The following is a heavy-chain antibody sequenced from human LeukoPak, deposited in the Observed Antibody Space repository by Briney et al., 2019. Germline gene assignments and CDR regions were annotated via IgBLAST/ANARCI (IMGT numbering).Heavy chain of an antibody. V-gene: IGHV3-30*04. Sequence: GGSLRLSCAASGFTFSSYAMHWVRQAPGKGLEWVAVISYDGSNKYYADSVKGRFTISRDNSKNTLYLQMNSLRAEDTAVYYCAREMYFDLWGRGTLVTVSS. CDR1: GFTFSSYA. CDR2: ISYDGSNK. J-gene: IGHJ2*01. CDR3: AREMYFDL.